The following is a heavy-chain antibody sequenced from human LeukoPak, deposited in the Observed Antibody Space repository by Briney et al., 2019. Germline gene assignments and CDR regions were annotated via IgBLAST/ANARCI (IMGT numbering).Heavy chain of an antibody. CDR1: GFTFSSDA. D-gene: IGHD7-27*01. V-gene: IGHV3-23*01. Sequence: GGSLRLSCAASGFTFSSDAMSWVRQAPGKGLEWVSAISGSGGNTNYADPVKGRFTISRDNSKNTLYLQMNSLRAEDTAVYYCAKVGPSTGDYFDYWGQGTLVTVSS. CDR3: AKVGPSTGDYFDY. CDR2: ISGSGGNT. J-gene: IGHJ4*02.